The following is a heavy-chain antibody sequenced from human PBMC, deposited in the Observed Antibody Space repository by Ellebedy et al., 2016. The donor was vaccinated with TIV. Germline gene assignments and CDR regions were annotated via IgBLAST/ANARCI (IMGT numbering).Heavy chain of an antibody. J-gene: IGHJ2*01. CDR1: GFTFSSYS. V-gene: IGHV3-21*01. CDR3: ARGGAYCGGDCPTHFDL. D-gene: IGHD2-21*02. Sequence: GESLKISCAASGFTFSSYSMNWVRQAPGKGLEWVSSISSSSIYIYYADSVKGRFTISRDNAKNSLYLQMNSLRAEDTAVYYCARGGAYCGGDCPTHFDLWGRGTLVTVSS. CDR2: ISSSSIYI.